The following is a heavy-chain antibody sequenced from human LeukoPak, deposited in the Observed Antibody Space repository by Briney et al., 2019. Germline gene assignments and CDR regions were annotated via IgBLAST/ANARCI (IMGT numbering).Heavy chain of an antibody. CDR2: ISSSGSTI. Sequence: GGSLRLSCAASGFTFSSYEMNWVRQAPGKGLEWVSYISSSGSTIYYADSVKGRFTISRDNAKNSLYLQMNSLRAEDTAVYYCARVLESEMATIGATDYWGQGTLVTVSS. J-gene: IGHJ4*02. D-gene: IGHD5-24*01. CDR1: GFTFSSYE. V-gene: IGHV3-48*03. CDR3: ARVLESEMATIGATDY.